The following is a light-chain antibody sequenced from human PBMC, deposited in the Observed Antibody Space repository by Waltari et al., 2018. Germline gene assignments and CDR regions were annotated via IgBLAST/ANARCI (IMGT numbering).Light chain of an antibody. Sequence: QPRSVSGSPGQSVTISCTGTSSDVGGYNYVSWYQQHPGKAPKLMIYDVSKRPSGVPDRFSGSKSGNTASLTISGLQAEDEADYYCCSYAGSYTWVFGGGTKLTVL. CDR3: CSYAGSYTWV. CDR2: DVS. J-gene: IGLJ3*02. V-gene: IGLV2-11*01. CDR1: SSDVGGYNY.